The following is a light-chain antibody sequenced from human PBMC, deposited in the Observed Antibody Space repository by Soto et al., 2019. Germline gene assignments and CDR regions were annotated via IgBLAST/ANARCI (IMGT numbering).Light chain of an antibody. CDR1: QSVSTT. CDR2: GAS. J-gene: IGKJ5*01. V-gene: IGKV3-15*01. CDR3: QQYKSWPPKIT. Sequence: DIVITQSPATVSVSPGERATLSWRASQSVSTTLDWYQQKPGQSPRLLIYGASNTATGSPARSSGSGSGREFTLTISSLQSEDFAVYYCQQYKSWPPKITFGPGTRLDIK.